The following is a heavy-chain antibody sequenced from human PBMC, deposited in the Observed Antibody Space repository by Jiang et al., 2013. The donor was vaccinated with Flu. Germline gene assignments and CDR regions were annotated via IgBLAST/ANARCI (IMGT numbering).Heavy chain of an antibody. CDR1: GFSLSTSGVG. J-gene: IGHJ5*02. CDR2: IYWDDDK. D-gene: IGHD3-3*01. V-gene: IGHV2-5*02. Sequence: KPTQTLTLTCTFSGFSLSTSGVGVGWIRQPPGKALEWLALIYWDDDKRYSPSLKSRLTITKDTSKNQVVLTMTNMDPVDTATYYCAHTYYDFWSGTTSTNWFDPWGPREPWSPSPQ. CDR3: AHTYYDFWSGTTSTNWFDP.